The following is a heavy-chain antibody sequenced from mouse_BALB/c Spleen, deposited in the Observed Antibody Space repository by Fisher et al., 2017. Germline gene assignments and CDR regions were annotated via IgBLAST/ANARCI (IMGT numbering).Heavy chain of an antibody. V-gene: IGHV1-9*01. Sequence: KFKGKATFTADTSSNTAYMQLSSLTSEDSAVYYCARRLLWYFDVWGAGTTVTVSS. D-gene: IGHD2-3*01. J-gene: IGHJ1*01. CDR3: ARRLLWYFDV.